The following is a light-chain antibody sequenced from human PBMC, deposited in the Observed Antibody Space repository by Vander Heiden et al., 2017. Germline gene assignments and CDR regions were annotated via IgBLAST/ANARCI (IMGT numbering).Light chain of an antibody. V-gene: IGKV1D-12*01. Sequence: DIQMTQSSSSVSASVGDTVTIACRASQTVSSRVAWYQLRPGEAPKFLIYGTSILERGVPSRFSGSGSGTHFSLTINNLQPEDFAIYYCQQAYSFPPTFGGGTKVEIK. CDR2: GTS. J-gene: IGKJ4*01. CDR3: QQAYSFPPT. CDR1: QTVSSR.